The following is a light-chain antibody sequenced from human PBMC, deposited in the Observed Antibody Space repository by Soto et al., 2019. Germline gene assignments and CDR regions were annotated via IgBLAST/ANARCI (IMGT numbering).Light chain of an antibody. V-gene: IGKV1-9*01. Sequence: ILLTQSPSSLSASVGDRVTITCRASQGIDTSLAWDQQKPGKAPKLLIYAASNFQSGVPSRFSGSGSGTHFTLTISSLQPEDFATYYCQQLHGYPITFGQGTRLEI. J-gene: IGKJ5*01. CDR2: AAS. CDR3: QQLHGYPIT. CDR1: QGIDTS.